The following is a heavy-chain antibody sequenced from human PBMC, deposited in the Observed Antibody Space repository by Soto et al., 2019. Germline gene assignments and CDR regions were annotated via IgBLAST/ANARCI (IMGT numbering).Heavy chain of an antibody. CDR1: GFTFDDYA. CDR3: AKDYGDYLYYFDY. V-gene: IGHV3-9*01. D-gene: IGHD4-17*01. Sequence: GGSLRLSCAASGFTFDDYAMHWVRQAPGKGLEWVSGISWNSGSIGYADSVKGRFTISRDNAKNSLYLQMNSLRAEDTALYYCAKDYGDYLYYFDYWGQGTLVTVSS. CDR2: ISWNSGSI. J-gene: IGHJ4*02.